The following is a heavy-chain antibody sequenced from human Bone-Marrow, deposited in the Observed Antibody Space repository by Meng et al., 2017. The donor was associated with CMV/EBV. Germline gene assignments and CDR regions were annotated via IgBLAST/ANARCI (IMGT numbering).Heavy chain of an antibody. CDR1: TFSSYW. D-gene: IGHD2-2*02. CDR2: IYYSGST. V-gene: IGHV4-39*07. J-gene: IGHJ4*02. CDR3: ARGGVVPAAILNY. Sequence: TFSSYWMSWVRQAPGKGLEWIGSIYYSGSTYYNPSLKSRVTISVDTSKNQFSLKLSSVTAADTAVYYCARGGVVPAAILNYWGQGTLVTVSS.